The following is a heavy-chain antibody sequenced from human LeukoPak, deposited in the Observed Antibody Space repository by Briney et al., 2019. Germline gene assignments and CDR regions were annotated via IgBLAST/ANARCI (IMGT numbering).Heavy chain of an antibody. CDR1: GFTFSSYW. Sequence: GGSLRLSCAVSGFTFSSYWMSWVRQAPGKGLEWVANIKPDGSEKYYVDSVKGRFTISRDNAKNSLYLQMNSLRAEDTAVYYCVRARARGYYFDSWGQGTLVTVSS. CDR2: IKPDGSEK. J-gene: IGHJ4*02. V-gene: IGHV3-7*01. CDR3: VRARARGYYFDS.